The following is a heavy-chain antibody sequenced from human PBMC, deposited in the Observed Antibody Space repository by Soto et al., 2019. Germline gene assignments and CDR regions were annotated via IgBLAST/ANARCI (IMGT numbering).Heavy chain of an antibody. CDR2: IKTNSEGGTT. Sequence: EVQLVESGGGLVKPGGSLRLSCAASGFTFSKAWMNWVRQAPGKGLEWVGRIKTNSEGGTTDYAAPVQGRFSLSRDDSRNTLSLQMNSLKTDDTAVYYCTTGSVDGVWGQGATVTVSS. V-gene: IGHV3-15*07. CDR3: TTGSVDGV. J-gene: IGHJ6*02. CDR1: GFTFSKAW. D-gene: IGHD2-15*01.